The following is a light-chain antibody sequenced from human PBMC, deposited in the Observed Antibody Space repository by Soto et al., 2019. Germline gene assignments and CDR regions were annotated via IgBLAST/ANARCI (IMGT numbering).Light chain of an antibody. V-gene: IGKV2-24*01. CDR3: LQGTQFPHT. CDR2: EVS. CDR1: QSLVHSDGHTY. J-gene: IGKJ2*01. Sequence: DIVMTQTPLSSPVTLGQPASISCRSSQSLVHSDGHTYLSWLQQRPGQSPRLLVYEVSNRFSGVPDRFTGSGAGTDFTLKISRVEAEDVGVYYCLQGTQFPHTFGQGTKLDIK.